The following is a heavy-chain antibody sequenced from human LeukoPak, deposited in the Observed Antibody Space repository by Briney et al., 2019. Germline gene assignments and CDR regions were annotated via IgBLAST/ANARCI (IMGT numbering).Heavy chain of an antibody. J-gene: IGHJ4*02. D-gene: IGHD6-19*01. CDR2: ISAYNGKT. CDR1: GYMFTSYG. V-gene: IGHV1-18*01. CDR3: ARVRPSGWSLNYYFDY. Sequence: ASVKVSCKASGYMFTSYGICWVRQAPGQGLEWMGWISAYNGKTNYAQKFQGRVTITADESTSTAYMELSSLRSEDTAVYYCARVRPSGWSLNYYFDYWGQGTLVTVSS.